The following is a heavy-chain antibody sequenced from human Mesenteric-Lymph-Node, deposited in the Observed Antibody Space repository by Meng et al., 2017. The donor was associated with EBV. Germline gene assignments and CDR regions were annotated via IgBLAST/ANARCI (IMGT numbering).Heavy chain of an antibody. V-gene: IGHV3-21*01. CDR2: ISGTSTYI. CDR1: GLSFSRYS. Sequence: EGQVVGSGGGLVKPGGSLRLSCAASGLSFSRYSMSWVRQAPGKGLEWVSSISGTSTYIYYADSVKGRFTISRDNGKNSVYLQMSSLRAEDTAVYYCARDNDYANYEFDYWGQGTLVTVSS. CDR3: ARDNDYANYEFDY. J-gene: IGHJ4*02. D-gene: IGHD4-17*01.